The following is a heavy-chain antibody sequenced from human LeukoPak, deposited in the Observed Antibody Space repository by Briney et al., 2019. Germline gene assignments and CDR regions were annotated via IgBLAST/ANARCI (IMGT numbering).Heavy chain of an antibody. Sequence: GGSLRLSCAASGFTFSSYAMSWVRQAPGKGLEWVSAISGSGGSTYYADSVKGRFTISRDNSKNTLYLQMNSLRAEDTAVYYSTNSPGLNIAPTPGGYPYYFDYCGQGTLVTVSS. J-gene: IGHJ4*02. CDR2: ISGSGGST. D-gene: IGHD5-18*01. V-gene: IGHV3-23*01. CDR1: GFTFSSYA. CDR3: TNSPGLNIAPTPGGYPYYFDY.